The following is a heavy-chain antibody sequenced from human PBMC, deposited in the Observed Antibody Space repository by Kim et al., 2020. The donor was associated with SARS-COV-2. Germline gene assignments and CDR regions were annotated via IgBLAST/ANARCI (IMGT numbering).Heavy chain of an antibody. CDR2: FLPVSGTS. D-gene: IGHD3-10*01. CDR1: GGTFDNYA. J-gene: IGHJ6*02. Sequence: SVKVSCKAYGGTFDNYAFSWVRQAPGQGLEYMGGFLPVSGTSNYAQRFQGRLTFTADRSTGTAYMELNSLRSEDTAVYYCARDVTFPLARGVVRKSPPPLDDNYYGLDVWGPGTTVTVSS. V-gene: IGHV1-69*06. CDR3: ARDVTFPLARGVVRKSPPPLDDNYYGLDV.